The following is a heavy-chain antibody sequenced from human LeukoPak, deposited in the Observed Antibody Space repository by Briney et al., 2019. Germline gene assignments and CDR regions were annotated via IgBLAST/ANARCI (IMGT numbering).Heavy chain of an antibody. D-gene: IGHD2/OR15-2a*01. V-gene: IGHV3-30*02. Sequence: GESLKISCAASGFTFSSYGMHWVRQAPGKGLEWVAFIRYDGSNKYYADSVKGRFTISRDNSKNTLYLQMNSLRAEDTAVYYCAKVFRGGVDYWGQGTLVTVSS. J-gene: IGHJ4*02. CDR2: IRYDGSNK. CDR3: AKVFRGGVDY. CDR1: GFTFSSYG.